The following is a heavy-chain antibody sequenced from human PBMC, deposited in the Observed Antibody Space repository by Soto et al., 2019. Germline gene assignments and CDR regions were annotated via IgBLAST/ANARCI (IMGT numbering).Heavy chain of an antibody. V-gene: IGHV1-3*01. CDR2: INAGNGNT. Sequence: GASVKVSCKASGYTFTSYAMHWVRQAPGQRLEWMGWINAGNGNTKYSQKFQGRVTITRDASASTAYMELSSLRSEDTAVYYCARDPIYGSGVPSDYWGQGTLVTVSS. J-gene: IGHJ4*02. CDR1: GYTFTSYA. D-gene: IGHD3-10*01. CDR3: ARDPIYGSGVPSDY.